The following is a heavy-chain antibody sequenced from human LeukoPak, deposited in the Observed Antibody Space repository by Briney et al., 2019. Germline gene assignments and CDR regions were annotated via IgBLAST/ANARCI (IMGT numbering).Heavy chain of an antibody. Sequence: SETLSLTCTVSGGSITSSTYYWGWIRQPPGKGLEWIGSIYYSGSTNYNPSLKSRVTISVDTSKNQFSLKLSSVTAADTAVYYCARLVGVPGRPHWYFDLWGRGTLVTVSS. CDR2: IYYSGST. CDR1: GGSITSSTYY. CDR3: ARLVGVPGRPHWYFDL. J-gene: IGHJ2*01. V-gene: IGHV4-39*07. D-gene: IGHD6-6*01.